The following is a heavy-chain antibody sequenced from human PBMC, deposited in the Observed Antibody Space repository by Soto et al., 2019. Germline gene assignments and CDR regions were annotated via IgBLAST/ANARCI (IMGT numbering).Heavy chain of an antibody. V-gene: IGHV4-59*01. Sequence: SETRSLTCTVSVVSITSFYWNWIRQPPGKGLEWIGCIYDSGSTNFNPSLKSRVTMSVDTSGTQFSLKLRSVTAADTAVYYCARGFSSMSWFAPWGQGTLVTVSS. CDR3: ARGFSSMSWFAP. CDR2: IYDSGST. D-gene: IGHD6-19*01. CDR1: VVSITSFY. J-gene: IGHJ5*02.